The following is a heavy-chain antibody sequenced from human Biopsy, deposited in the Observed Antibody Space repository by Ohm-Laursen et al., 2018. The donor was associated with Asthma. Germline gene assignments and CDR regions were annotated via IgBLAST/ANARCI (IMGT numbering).Heavy chain of an antibody. J-gene: IGHJ6*02. CDR3: ARGPNYHGSGRAPIGMDV. D-gene: IGHD3-10*01. CDR1: GGSVSTGSYY. Sequence: SETLSLTCTVSGGSVSTGSYYWSWIRQPPGKGLEWLGYIHFTGSDNYNPSLKSRVTISVDTSKNQSSLRLNSVTAADTAVYYCARGPNYHGSGRAPIGMDVWGQGTTVTVSS. V-gene: IGHV4-61*01. CDR2: IHFTGSD.